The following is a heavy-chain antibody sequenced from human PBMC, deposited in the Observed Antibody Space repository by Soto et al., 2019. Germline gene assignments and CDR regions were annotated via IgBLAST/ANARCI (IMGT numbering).Heavy chain of an antibody. CDR3: ARDSARFAPTTVTTY. CDR1: GFTFSSYW. V-gene: IGHV3-7*03. CDR2: IKQDGSEK. D-gene: IGHD4-17*01. J-gene: IGHJ4*02. Sequence: RGSLRLSCAASGFTFSSYWMSWVRQAPGKGLEWVANIKQDGSEKYYVDSVKGRFTISRDNAKNSLYLQMNSLRAEDTAVYYCARDSARFAPTTVTTYWGQGTLVTVSS.